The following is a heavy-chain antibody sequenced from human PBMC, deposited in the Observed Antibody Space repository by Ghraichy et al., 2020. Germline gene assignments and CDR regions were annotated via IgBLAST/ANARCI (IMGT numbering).Heavy chain of an antibody. J-gene: IGHJ4*02. Sequence: GESLNISCAASGFTFSSYAMHWVRQAPGKGLEYVSAISSNGGSTYYANSVKGRFTISRDNSKNTLYLQMGSLRAEDMAVYYCAREGAGYDFWSGYYTDFFDYWGQGTLVTVSS. CDR2: ISSNGGST. D-gene: IGHD3-3*01. V-gene: IGHV3-64*01. CDR1: GFTFSSYA. CDR3: AREGAGYDFWSGYYTDFFDY.